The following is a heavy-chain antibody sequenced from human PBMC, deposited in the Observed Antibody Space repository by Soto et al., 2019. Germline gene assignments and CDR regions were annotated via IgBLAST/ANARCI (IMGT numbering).Heavy chain of an antibody. CDR3: AKDSYDSSGYYPAIPV. V-gene: IGHV4-4*02. Sequence: SETLSLTCAVSGGSISSSNWWSWVRQPPGKGLEWIGEIYHSGSTNYNPSLKSRVTISVDKSKNQFSLKLSSVTAEDTAVYYCAKDSYDSSGYYPAIPVWGQGTMVTVSS. D-gene: IGHD3-22*01. CDR2: IYHSGST. CDR1: GGSISSSNW. J-gene: IGHJ3*01.